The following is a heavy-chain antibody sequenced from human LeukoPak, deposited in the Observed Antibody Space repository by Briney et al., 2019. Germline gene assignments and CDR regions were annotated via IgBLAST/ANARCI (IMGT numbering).Heavy chain of an antibody. D-gene: IGHD2-2*01. V-gene: IGHV1-18*01. CDR1: GYSFTSYG. Sequence: ASVKVSCKASGYSFTSYGISWVRQAPGQGLEWMGWISAYTGNTNYAQKLQGRVTMPTDTSTSTAYLELRSLRSDDTAVYYCARAICSSTSCYTADGSFDFWGQGTLVTVSS. CDR3: ARAICSSTSCYTADGSFDF. J-gene: IGHJ4*02. CDR2: ISAYTGNT.